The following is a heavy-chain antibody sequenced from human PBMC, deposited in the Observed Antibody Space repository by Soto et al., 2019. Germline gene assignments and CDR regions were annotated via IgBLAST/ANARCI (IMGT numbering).Heavy chain of an antibody. CDR3: ARAFDCGGYCYPFLDY. CDR1: GFTFSSYG. V-gene: IGHV3-33*01. D-gene: IGHD2-21*02. CDR2: IWYDGSNK. Sequence: QVQLVESGGGVVQPGRSLRLSCAASGFTFSSYGMHWVRQAPGKGLEWVAVIWYDGSNKYYADSVKGRFTISRDNSKNTLYLQMNSLRAEDTAVYYCARAFDCGGYCYPFLDYWGQGTLVTVSS. J-gene: IGHJ4*02.